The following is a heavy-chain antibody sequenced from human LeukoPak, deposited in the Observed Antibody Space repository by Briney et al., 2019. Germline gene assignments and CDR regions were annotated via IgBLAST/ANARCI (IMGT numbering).Heavy chain of an antibody. D-gene: IGHD2/OR15-2a*01. CDR1: GFTFDAYA. CDR3: DCTHPYFYVHFDY. V-gene: IGHV3-23*05. J-gene: IGHJ4*02. Sequence: GGSLRLSCAASGFTFDAYAMRWVRQAPGEGMEWVSFIYSDNTPYSDSVKGRFPTSPANSKTTLYLQMQSLSSEHTAVYYRDCTHPYFYVHFDYWGQGTLVTVSS. CDR2: IYSDNT.